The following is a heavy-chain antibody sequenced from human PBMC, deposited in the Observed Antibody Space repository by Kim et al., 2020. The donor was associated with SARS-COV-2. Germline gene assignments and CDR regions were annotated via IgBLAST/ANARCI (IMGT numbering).Heavy chain of an antibody. CDR2: INHSGST. J-gene: IGHJ6*02. CDR3: ARGLWFGELFTISEKNYYYYYGMDV. V-gene: IGHV4-34*01. CDR1: GGSFSGYY. Sequence: SETLSLTCAVYGGSFSGYYWSWIRQPPGKGLEWIGEINHSGSTNYNPSLKSRVTISVDTSKNQFSLKLSSVTAADTAVYYCARGLWFGELFTISEKNYYYYYGMDVWGQGTTVTVSS. D-gene: IGHD3-10*01.